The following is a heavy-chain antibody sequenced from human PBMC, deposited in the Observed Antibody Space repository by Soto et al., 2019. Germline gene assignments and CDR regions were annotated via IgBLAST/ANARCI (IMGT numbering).Heavy chain of an antibody. CDR3: ARGVAARPDYYYSVMAV. CDR1: GGSMGSHG. D-gene: IGHD6-6*01. V-gene: IGHV4-59*11. Sequence: VAGGSMGSHGGSWIRKPQGKGLEWIGYIYYSGSTNYSPSLKSRVTIAVDTSKNQFSLKLSSVTAADTAVYYCARGVAARPDYYYSVMAVRGQGTTVTVSS. CDR2: IYYSGST. J-gene: IGHJ6*02.